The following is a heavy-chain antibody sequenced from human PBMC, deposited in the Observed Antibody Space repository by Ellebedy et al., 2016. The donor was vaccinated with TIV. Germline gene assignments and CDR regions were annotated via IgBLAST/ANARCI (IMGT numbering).Heavy chain of an antibody. CDR1: GYTFTSYG. Sequence: AASVKVSCKASGYTFTSYGISWVGQAPGQGLEWMGWISAYNGNTNYAQKFQGRVTITRDTSISTAYMELSSLRSEDTAVYYCSRGDGDYEGGGWFDPWGQGTLVTVSS. J-gene: IGHJ5*02. CDR3: SRGDGDYEGGGWFDP. V-gene: IGHV1-18*01. D-gene: IGHD4-17*01. CDR2: ISAYNGNT.